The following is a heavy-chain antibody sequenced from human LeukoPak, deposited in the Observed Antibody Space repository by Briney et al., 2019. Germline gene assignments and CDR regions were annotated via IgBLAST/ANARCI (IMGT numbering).Heavy chain of an antibody. D-gene: IGHD3-10*01. J-gene: IGHJ5*02. CDR1: GGTFSSYA. Sequence: SVKVSCKASGGTFSSYAISWVGQAPGQGLEWMGGIIPIFGTANYAQKFQGRVTITADESTSTAYMELSSLRSEDTAVYYCAHQSYYYGSGSYWFDPWGQGTLVTVSS. CDR3: AHQSYYYGSGSYWFDP. CDR2: IIPIFGTA. V-gene: IGHV1-69*13.